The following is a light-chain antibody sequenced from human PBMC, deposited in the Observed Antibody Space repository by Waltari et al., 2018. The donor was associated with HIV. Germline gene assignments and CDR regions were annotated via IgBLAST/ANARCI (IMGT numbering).Light chain of an antibody. CDR3: SSYTSSNTLDV. J-gene: IGLJ1*01. Sequence: QSALTQPASVSGSPGQSITISCTGTSSDVGGYNYVSWYQQHPGKAPQLMIYEVSNRPSGVSNRFPGSKSGNTASLTISGLQAEDEADYYCSSYTSSNTLDVFGTGTKVTVL. V-gene: IGLV2-14*01. CDR1: SSDVGGYNY. CDR2: EVS.